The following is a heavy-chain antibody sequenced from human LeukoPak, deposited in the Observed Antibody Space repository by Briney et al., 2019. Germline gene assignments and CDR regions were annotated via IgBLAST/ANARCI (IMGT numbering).Heavy chain of an antibody. J-gene: IGHJ6*03. Sequence: SVTVSCKASGGTFTIYAISWVRQAPGQGLEWMGGIIPIFGTANYAQKFQGRVTITTDESTSTAYMELSSLRSEDTAVYYCARDYRPSSSSWLPIEYYMDVWGKGTTVTVSS. D-gene: IGHD6-13*01. V-gene: IGHV1-69*05. CDR1: GGTFTIYA. CDR2: IIPIFGTA. CDR3: ARDYRPSSSSWLPIEYYMDV.